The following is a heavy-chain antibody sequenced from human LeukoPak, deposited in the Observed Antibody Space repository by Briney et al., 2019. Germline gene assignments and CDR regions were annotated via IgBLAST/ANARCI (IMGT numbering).Heavy chain of an antibody. CDR2: LKSKTDGGAT. D-gene: IGHD4-17*01. J-gene: IGHJ4*02. Sequence: PGGSLRLSCAASGFTFSNAWMSWVRQAPGKGLEWVGRLKSKTDGGATDYAAPVKGRFTISRDDSKNTLFLQMNSLKTEDTAVYYCTIDRGDYPPKIFDYWGQGTLVTVSS. CDR3: TIDRGDYPPKIFDY. CDR1: GFTFSNAW. V-gene: IGHV3-15*01.